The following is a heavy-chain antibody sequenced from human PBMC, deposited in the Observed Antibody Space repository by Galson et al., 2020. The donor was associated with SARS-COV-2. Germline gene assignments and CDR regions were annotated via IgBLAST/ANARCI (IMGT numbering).Heavy chain of an antibody. V-gene: IGHV4-31*03. CDR1: GGSISFGGYY. J-gene: IGHJ6*03. CDR3: ARDATSNYYMDV. CDR2: IVYTGST. Sequence: SETLSLTCTVSGGSISFGGYYWSWVRQLPGKGLEYIGYIVYTGSTYYNPSLMSRVIISLDTSKNQFSLKLSSVTAGDTAVYYCARDATSNYYMDVWGKGTSVTVSS.